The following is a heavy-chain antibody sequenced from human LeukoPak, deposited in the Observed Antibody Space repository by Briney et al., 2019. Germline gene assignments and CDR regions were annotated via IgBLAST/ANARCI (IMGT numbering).Heavy chain of an antibody. D-gene: IGHD2-15*01. V-gene: IGHV3-23*01. CDR2: ISGSGDST. CDR1: GFTFRSYA. J-gene: IGHJ4*02. CDR3: AKGIAIIASNPDY. Sequence: GGSLRLSCAASGFTFRSYAMNWVRQAPGKGLEWVSGISGSGDSTYYADSVKGRFTISRDNSKNTLYLQVNSLRADDTAVYYCAKGIAIIASNPDYWGQGILVTVSS.